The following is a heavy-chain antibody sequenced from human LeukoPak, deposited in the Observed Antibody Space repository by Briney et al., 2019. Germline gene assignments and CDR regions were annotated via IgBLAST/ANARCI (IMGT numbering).Heavy chain of an antibody. CDR2: IFHSGPS. J-gene: IGHJ5*02. Sequence: PSQTLSLTCAVSGDSISSGDYSWSWIRQSSGKGLEWIGYIFHSGPSYYNPSLKRRLTISVDKSKNQFSLRLTSVTGADTAVYYCARELWFVNAPGSWLDPWGQGTLVTVSS. V-gene: IGHV4-30-2*06. D-gene: IGHD3-10*01. CDR3: ARELWFVNAPGSWLDP. CDR1: GDSISSGDYS.